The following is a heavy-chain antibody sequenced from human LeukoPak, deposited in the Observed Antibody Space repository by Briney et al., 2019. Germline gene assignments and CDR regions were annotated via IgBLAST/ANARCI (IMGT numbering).Heavy chain of an antibody. D-gene: IGHD4-17*01. CDR2: IYYTGGT. Sequence: SETLPLTCTVSGDSISSSIYYWGWIRQPPGKGLEWIGTIYYTGGTYYNPPLNSRVTVSVDTSKNQFSLNLKSVTAADTAVYYCARNYGDYLYFYYYMDVWGKGTTVTVSS. V-gene: IGHV4-39*07. CDR1: GDSISSSIYY. J-gene: IGHJ6*03. CDR3: ARNYGDYLYFYYYMDV.